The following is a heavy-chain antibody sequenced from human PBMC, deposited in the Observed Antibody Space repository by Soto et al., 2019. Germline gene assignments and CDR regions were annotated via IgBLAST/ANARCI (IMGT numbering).Heavy chain of an antibody. Sequence: PVGSLRLSCAASGFTFSSYWMSWVRQAPGKGLEWVANIKQDGSEKYYVDSVKGRFTISRDNAKNSLYLQMNSLRAEDTAVYYCARDLSYCSSTSCYTGNPEEWFDPWGQGTLVTVSS. V-gene: IGHV3-7*01. CDR2: IKQDGSEK. CDR1: GFTFSSYW. J-gene: IGHJ5*02. D-gene: IGHD2-2*02. CDR3: ARDLSYCSSTSCYTGNPEEWFDP.